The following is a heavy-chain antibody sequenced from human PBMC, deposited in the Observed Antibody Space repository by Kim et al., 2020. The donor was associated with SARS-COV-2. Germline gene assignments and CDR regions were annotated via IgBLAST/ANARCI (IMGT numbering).Heavy chain of an antibody. J-gene: IGHJ5*02. V-gene: IGHV4-4*07. CDR1: GGAMRNDY. CDR2: IHTSGST. Sequence: SETLSLTWTVSGGAMRNDYWSWIRQLAGKGLEWIGRIHTSGSTHYNTSLKSRVTMSVATSKNYFSLKLSSVTAADTAIYYCARGPMVGGGHNWFDPWGQGIFVTVSS. D-gene: IGHD3-10*01. CDR3: ARGPMVGGGHNWFDP.